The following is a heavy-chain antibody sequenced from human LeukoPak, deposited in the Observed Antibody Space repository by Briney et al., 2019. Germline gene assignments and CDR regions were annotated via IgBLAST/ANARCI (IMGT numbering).Heavy chain of an antibody. CDR2: ISYDGSNK. CDR1: GFTFSSYA. Sequence: PGGSLRLSCAASGFTFSSYAMHWVRQAPGKGLEWVAVISYDGSNKYYADSVKGRFTISRDNSKNTLYLQMNSLRAEDTAVYYCARDSDFWSGDLYFDYWGQGTLVTVSP. J-gene: IGHJ4*02. CDR3: ARDSDFWSGDLYFDY. V-gene: IGHV3-30-3*01. D-gene: IGHD3-3*01.